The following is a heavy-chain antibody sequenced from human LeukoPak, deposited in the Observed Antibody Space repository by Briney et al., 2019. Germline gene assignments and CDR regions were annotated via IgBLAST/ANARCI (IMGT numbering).Heavy chain of an antibody. Sequence: PGWSLRLSCAASGFIFSHYAMIWVRQAPGKGLEWVSSISAGGGSSYYAHFVRGRFSISRDNSKSTLWLQMSSLRTEDTAVYYCAKGPAADRYFDYWGQGAVVTVSS. J-gene: IGHJ4*02. CDR3: AKGPAADRYFDY. CDR2: ISAGGGSS. D-gene: IGHD6-25*01. V-gene: IGHV3-23*01. CDR1: GFIFSHYA.